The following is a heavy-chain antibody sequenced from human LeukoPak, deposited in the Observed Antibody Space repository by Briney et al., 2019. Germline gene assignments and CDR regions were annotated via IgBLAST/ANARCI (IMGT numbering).Heavy chain of an antibody. CDR3: AKDRIVGTMVVTPVRIPDY. V-gene: IGHV3-23*01. J-gene: IGHJ4*02. Sequence: GGSLRLSCAASGFTFSSYAMSWVRQAPGKGLEWVSAISGSGGSTYYADSVKGRFTISRDNSKNTLYLQMNSLRAEDTAVYYCAKDRIVGTMVVTPVRIPDYWGQGTLVTVSS. CDR2: ISGSGGST. CDR1: GFTFSSYA. D-gene: IGHD4-23*01.